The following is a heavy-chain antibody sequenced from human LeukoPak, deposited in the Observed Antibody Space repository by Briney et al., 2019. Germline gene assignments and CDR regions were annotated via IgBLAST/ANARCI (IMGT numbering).Heavy chain of an antibody. D-gene: IGHD4-17*01. CDR1: GGSISSYY. CDR2: IYYSGST. J-gene: IGHJ4*02. Sequence: SETQSLTCTVSGGSISSYYWSWIRQPPGKGLEWIGYIYYSGSTNYNPSLKSRVTISVDTSKNQFSLKLSSVTAADTAVYYCARVTVTTALDYWGQGTLVTVSS. V-gene: IGHV4-59*01. CDR3: ARVTVTTALDY.